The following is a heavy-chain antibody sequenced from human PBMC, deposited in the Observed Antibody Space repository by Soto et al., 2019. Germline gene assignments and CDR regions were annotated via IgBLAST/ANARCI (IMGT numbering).Heavy chain of an antibody. V-gene: IGHV1-3*01. Sequence: AAVKVSCKASGYTFTSYAMHWVRQAPGQRXEWMGWINAGNGNTKYSQKFQGRVTITRDTSASTAYMELSSLRSEDTAVYYCARDAGYCSGGSCYGDNWFDPWGQGTLVTVSS. CDR1: GYTFTSYA. CDR3: ARDAGYCSGGSCYGDNWFDP. J-gene: IGHJ5*02. D-gene: IGHD2-15*01. CDR2: INAGNGNT.